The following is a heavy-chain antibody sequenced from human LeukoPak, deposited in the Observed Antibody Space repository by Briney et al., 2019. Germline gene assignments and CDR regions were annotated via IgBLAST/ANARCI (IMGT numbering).Heavy chain of an antibody. J-gene: IGHJ3*02. CDR1: GFTFSIYT. V-gene: IGHV3-23*01. CDR2: ISAGSRHI. Sequence: GGALRLSCEASGFTFSIYTMNWVRQAPGKGLEWVSVISAGSRHIYYADSVKGRFTISRDNSKNTLYLQMNSLRAEDTAVYYCAKDMGNYDFWSGLISTETFDAFDIWGQGTMVTVSS. D-gene: IGHD3-3*01. CDR3: AKDMGNYDFWSGLISTETFDAFDI.